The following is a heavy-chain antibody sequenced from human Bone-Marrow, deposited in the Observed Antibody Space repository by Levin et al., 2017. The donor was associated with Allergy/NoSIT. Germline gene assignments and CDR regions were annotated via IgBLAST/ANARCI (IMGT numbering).Heavy chain of an antibody. CDR2: LSGSGDHP. CDR1: GFSFNTYT. Sequence: PGESLKISCAASGFSFNTYTMSWVRQAPGKGLEWVSALSGSGDHPYYADFVKGRFTISRDNSKNTLFLQMDRLRTEDAAVYSCARGQDFYFDIWGHGTLVTVS. V-gene: IGHV3-23*01. CDR3: ARGQDFYFDI. J-gene: IGHJ3*02. D-gene: IGHD2/OR15-2a*01.